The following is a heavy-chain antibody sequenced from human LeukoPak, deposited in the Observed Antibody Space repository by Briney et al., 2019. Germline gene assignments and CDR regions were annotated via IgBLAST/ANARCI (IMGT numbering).Heavy chain of an antibody. V-gene: IGHV4-34*01. CDR3: ARGPEDYYDSSGCSPFDY. D-gene: IGHD3-22*01. CDR1: GGSFSGYY. CDR2: INHSGST. Sequence: SETLSLTCAVYGGSFSGYYWSWIRQPPGKGLEWIGEINHSGSTNYNPSLKSRVTISVDTSKNQFSLKLSSVTAADTAVYYCARGPEDYYDSSGCSPFDYWGQGTLVTVSS. J-gene: IGHJ4*02.